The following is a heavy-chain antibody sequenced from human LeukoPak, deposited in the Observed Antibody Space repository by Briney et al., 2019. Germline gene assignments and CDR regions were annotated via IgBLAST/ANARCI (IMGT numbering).Heavy chain of an antibody. CDR1: GFTFSSYA. V-gene: IGHV3-64*01. CDR3: ARPASEWLLYFDY. J-gene: IGHJ4*02. CDR2: ISSNGGST. Sequence: GGPLRLSCAAPGFTFSSYAMHWVRQAPGKGLEYVSAISSNGGSTYYANSVKGRFTISRDNSKNTLYLQMGSLRAEDMAVYYCARPASEWLLYFDYWGQGTLVTVSS. D-gene: IGHD3-3*01.